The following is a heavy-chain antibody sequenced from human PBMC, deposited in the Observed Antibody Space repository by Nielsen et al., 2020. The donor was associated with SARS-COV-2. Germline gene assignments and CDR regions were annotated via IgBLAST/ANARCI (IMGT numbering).Heavy chain of an antibody. CDR3: ARGQGSEVVVVVAATLFDY. D-gene: IGHD2-15*01. J-gene: IGHJ4*02. CDR2: INHSGST. V-gene: IGHV4-34*01. Sequence: SETLSLTCAVYGGSFSGYYWSWIRQPPGKGLEWIGEINHSGSTNYNPSLKSRVTISVDTSKNQFSLKLSSVTAADTAVYYCARGQGSEVVVVVAATLFDYWGQGTLVTVSS. CDR1: GGSFSGYY.